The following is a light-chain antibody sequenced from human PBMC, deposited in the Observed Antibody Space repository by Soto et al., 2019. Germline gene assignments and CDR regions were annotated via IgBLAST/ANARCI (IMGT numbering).Light chain of an antibody. CDR3: QQRSNWPVT. V-gene: IGKV3-11*01. CDR2: DAS. CDR1: QSVSSY. Sequence: EIVLIQFGASLSVYAGEGASLSCRARQSVSSYLAWYQQKPGQARRLLIYDASNRATGIPARFSGSGSGTDFTLTISRLEPEDFAVYYCQQRSNWPVTFGLVTKV. J-gene: IGKJ1*01.